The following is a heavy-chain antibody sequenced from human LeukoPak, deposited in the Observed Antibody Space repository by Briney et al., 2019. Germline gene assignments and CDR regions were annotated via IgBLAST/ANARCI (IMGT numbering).Heavy chain of an antibody. CDR1: GFTFSSNA. CDR3: ARERDRRGYFDY. V-gene: IGHV3-30*02. J-gene: IGHJ4*02. CDR2: IRYDGNEI. Sequence: GGSLRLSCTASGFTFSSNAMHWVRQAPGKGLEGVTFIRYDGNEIYYADSVKGPFTVSRDNSKNTLYLQMNTLRVDDTGVYYCARERDRRGYFDYWGQGTLVTVSS. D-gene: IGHD1-26*01.